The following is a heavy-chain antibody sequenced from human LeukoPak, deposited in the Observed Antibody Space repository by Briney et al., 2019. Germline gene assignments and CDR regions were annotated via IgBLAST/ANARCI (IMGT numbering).Heavy chain of an antibody. CDR1: GGSISSYY. CDR3: ARAPWDDYVWGSYRSPEYYFDY. Sequence: MTSETLSLTCTVSGGSISSYYWSWIRQPPGKGLEWIGYIYYSGSTNCNPSLKSRVTISVDTSKNQFSLKLSSVTAADTAVYYCARAPWDDYVWGSYRSPEYYFDYWGQGTLVTVSS. D-gene: IGHD3-16*02. J-gene: IGHJ4*02. V-gene: IGHV4-59*01. CDR2: IYYSGST.